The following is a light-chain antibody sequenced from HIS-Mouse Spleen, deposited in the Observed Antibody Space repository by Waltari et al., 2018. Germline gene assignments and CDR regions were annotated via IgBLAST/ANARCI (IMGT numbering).Light chain of an antibody. V-gene: IGKV4-1*01. CDR3: QQYYSTPYT. CDR2: WAA. CDR1: QSVLYSSNNKNY. Sequence: DIVMTQSPDSLAVSLGERATINCKSSQSVLYSSNNKNYLAWYQQNPGQSPKLLIYWAATRESGVPDRFSGSGSGTDFTLTISSLQAEDVAVYYCQQYYSTPYTFGQGTKLEIK. J-gene: IGKJ2*01.